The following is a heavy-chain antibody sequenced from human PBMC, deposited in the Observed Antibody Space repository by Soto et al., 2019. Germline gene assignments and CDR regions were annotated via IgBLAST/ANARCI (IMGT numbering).Heavy chain of an antibody. D-gene: IGHD6-19*01. V-gene: IGHV4-39*01. Sequence: QLQLQESGPGLVKPSETLSLTCTVSGGSISSSSYYWGWIRQPPGKGLEWIGSIYYSGSTYYNPSLKSRVTISVDTSKNQFSLKLSAVTAADTAVYYCASHSWGWYRDWGQGTLVTVSS. CDR3: ASHSWGWYRD. J-gene: IGHJ4*02. CDR1: GGSISSSSYY. CDR2: IYYSGST.